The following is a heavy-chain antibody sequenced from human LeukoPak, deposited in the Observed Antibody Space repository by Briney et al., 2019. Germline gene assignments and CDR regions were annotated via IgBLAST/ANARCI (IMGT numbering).Heavy chain of an antibody. J-gene: IGHJ4*02. V-gene: IGHV3-53*01. D-gene: IGHD6-19*01. CDR1: GFTVSSNY. CDR2: IYSGGNT. Sequence: GGSLRLSCAASGFTVSSNYMSWVRQAPGKGLEWVSVIYSGGNTYYADSVKGRFTISRDNSRNTLFLQMNSLRAEDTAVYYCARVTYISGLTGPLDYWAQETLVTVSS. CDR3: ARVTYISGLTGPLDY.